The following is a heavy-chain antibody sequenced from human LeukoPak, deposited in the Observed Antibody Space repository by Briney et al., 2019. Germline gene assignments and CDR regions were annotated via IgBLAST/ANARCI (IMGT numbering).Heavy chain of an antibody. J-gene: IGHJ6*03. CDR3: AKQGAVRQDYYMDV. V-gene: IGHV1-69*06. D-gene: IGHD3-16*01. CDR1: GDSFSSYA. Sequence: GASVKVSCKASGDSFSSYAITWVRQAPGQGLEWLGRVIPIFGTANYPQKFQGRVTITADIFSSTVYIEMTHLTSDDTAVYFCAKQGAVRQDYYMDVWGNGTTVSVS. CDR2: VIPIFGTA.